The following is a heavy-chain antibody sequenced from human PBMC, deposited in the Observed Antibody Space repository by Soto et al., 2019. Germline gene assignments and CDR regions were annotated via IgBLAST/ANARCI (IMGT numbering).Heavy chain of an antibody. Sequence: WGSLRLSCAASGFTFISYGIHFCRHSPCKWLEWVAVISYDGSNKYYADSVKGRFTISRDNSKNTLYLQMNSLRAEDTAVYYCAKGFGDIVVVPAAIVVPRYYYGMDVWGQGTTVTVSS. CDR1: GFTFISYG. J-gene: IGHJ6*02. D-gene: IGHD2-2*02. V-gene: IGHV3-30*18. CDR3: AKGFGDIVVVPAAIVVPRYYYGMDV. CDR2: ISYDGSNK.